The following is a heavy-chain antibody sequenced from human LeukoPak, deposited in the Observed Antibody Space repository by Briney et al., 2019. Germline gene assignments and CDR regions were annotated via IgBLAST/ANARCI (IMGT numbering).Heavy chain of an antibody. J-gene: IGHJ3*02. D-gene: IGHD2-2*01. CDR1: GYTFTSYD. Sequence: ASVKVSCKASGYTFTSYDINWVRQATGQGLEWMGWMNPNSGNTGYAQKFQGRVTITRNTSISTAYMELSSLRSEDTAVYHCARGGDIVVVPAASDDAFDIWGQGTMVTVSS. CDR2: MNPNSGNT. V-gene: IGHV1-8*03. CDR3: ARGGDIVVVPAASDDAFDI.